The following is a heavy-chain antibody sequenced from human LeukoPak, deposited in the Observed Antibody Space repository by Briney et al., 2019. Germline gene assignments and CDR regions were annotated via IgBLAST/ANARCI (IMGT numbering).Heavy chain of an antibody. CDR3: ARDVDIVVVPAAMWADYYYYGMDV. J-gene: IGHJ6*02. D-gene: IGHD2-2*03. V-gene: IGHV1-2*02. CDR2: INPNGGGT. Sequence: ASVKVSCTASGYTFTGYYMHWVRQAPGQGLEWMGWINPNGGGTNYAQKLQGRVTMTTDTSTSTAYMELRSLRSDDTAVYYCARDVDIVVVPAAMWADYYYYGMDVWGQGTTVTVSS. CDR1: GYTFTGYY.